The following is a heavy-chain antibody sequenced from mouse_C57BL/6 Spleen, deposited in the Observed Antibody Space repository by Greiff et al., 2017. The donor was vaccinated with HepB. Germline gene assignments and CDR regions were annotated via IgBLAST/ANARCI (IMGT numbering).Heavy chain of an antibody. J-gene: IGHJ3*01. CDR1: GFSLSTFGMG. D-gene: IGHD2-4*01. V-gene: IGHV8-8*01. CDR2: IWWDDDK. CDR3: ARTPMDYDALAY. Sequence: ESGPGILQPSQTLSLTCSFSGFSLSTFGMGVGWIRQPSGKGLEWLAHIWWDDDKYYNPALKSRLTIPKDTSKNQVFLKIANVDTADTATYYCARTPMDYDALAYWGQGTLVTVSA.